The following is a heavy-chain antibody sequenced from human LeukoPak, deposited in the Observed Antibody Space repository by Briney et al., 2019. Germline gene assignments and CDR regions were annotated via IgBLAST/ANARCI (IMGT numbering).Heavy chain of an antibody. Sequence: GGSLRLSCAASGFTFSSYEMNWVRQAPGKGLEWVSYISSSGSTIYYADSVKGQFTISRDNAKNSLYLQMNSLRAEDTAVYYCARGGTLVYFQHWGQGTLVTVSS. V-gene: IGHV3-48*03. CDR2: ISSSGSTI. CDR1: GFTFSSYE. J-gene: IGHJ1*01. CDR3: ARGGTLVYFQH.